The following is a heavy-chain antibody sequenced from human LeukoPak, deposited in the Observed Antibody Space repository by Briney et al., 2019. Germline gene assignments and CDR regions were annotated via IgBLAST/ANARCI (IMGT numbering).Heavy chain of an antibody. CDR2: ISAYNGNT. CDR1: GYTFTSYG. J-gene: IGHJ5*02. V-gene: IGHV1-18*01. CDR3: ARARVEMATIFWFDP. D-gene: IGHD5-24*01. Sequence: ASVKVSCKASGYTFTSYGISWVRQAPGQGLEWMGRISAYNGNTNYAQKLQGRVTMTTDTSTSTAYMELRSLRSDDTAVYYCARARVEMATIFWFDPWGQGTLVTVSS.